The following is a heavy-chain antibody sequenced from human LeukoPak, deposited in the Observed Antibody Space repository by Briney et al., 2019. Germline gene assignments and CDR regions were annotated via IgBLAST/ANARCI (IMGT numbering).Heavy chain of an antibody. J-gene: IGHJ1*01. CDR1: GGSISSSSYY. V-gene: IGHV4-39*01. CDR3: ARASGAMVVTNAEYFQH. D-gene: IGHD4/OR15-4a*01. CDR2: IYYSGST. Sequence: PSETLSLTCTVSGGSISSSSYYWGWIRQPPGKGLEWIGSIYYSGSTYYNPSLKSRVTISVDTSKNQFSLKLSSVTAADTAVYYCARASGAMVVTNAEYFQHWGQGTLVTVSS.